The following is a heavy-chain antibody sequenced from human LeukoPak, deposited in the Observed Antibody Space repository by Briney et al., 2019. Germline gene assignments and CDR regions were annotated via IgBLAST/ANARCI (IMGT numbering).Heavy chain of an antibody. D-gene: IGHD6-19*01. Sequence: GRSLRLSCAASGFTFSSYGMHWVRQAPGKGLEWVAVIWYDGSNKYYADSVKGRFTISRDNSKNTLYLQMNSPRAEDTAVYYCAREEGDPSSGWYQNWFDPWGQGTLVTVSS. CDR2: IWYDGSNK. V-gene: IGHV3-33*01. J-gene: IGHJ5*02. CDR1: GFTFSSYG. CDR3: AREEGDPSSGWYQNWFDP.